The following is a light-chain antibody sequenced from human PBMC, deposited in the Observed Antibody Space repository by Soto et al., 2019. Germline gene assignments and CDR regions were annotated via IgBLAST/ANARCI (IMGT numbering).Light chain of an antibody. J-gene: IGKJ4*01. V-gene: IGKV1-5*01. Sequence: DIQMTQSPSTLSASVGDRVTITCRACQSISSWLAWYQQKPGEAPKLLIYDASNLESGVPSRFSGNGSGTEFTLTISSLQPDDFATYYCQQYNAYSPLTFGGGTKVEI. CDR1: QSISSW. CDR2: DAS. CDR3: QQYNAYSPLT.